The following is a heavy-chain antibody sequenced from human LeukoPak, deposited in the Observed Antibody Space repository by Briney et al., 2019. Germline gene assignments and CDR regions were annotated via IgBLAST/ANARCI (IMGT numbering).Heavy chain of an antibody. Sequence: PGGSLRLSCAASGFTFSSYSMNWVRQAPGKGLEWVSYISGSSSTIYYADSVKGRFTISRDNAKNSLYLQMNSLRAEDTAVYYCAREGSSGWHNWFDPWGQGTLVTVSS. J-gene: IGHJ5*02. CDR1: GFTFSSYS. D-gene: IGHD6-19*01. CDR2: ISGSSSTI. CDR3: AREGSSGWHNWFDP. V-gene: IGHV3-48*04.